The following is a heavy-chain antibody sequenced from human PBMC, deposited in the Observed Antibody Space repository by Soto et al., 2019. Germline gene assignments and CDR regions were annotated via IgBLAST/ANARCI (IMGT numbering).Heavy chain of an antibody. CDR2: INHSGST. CDR3: ARGPYCSGGTCYRGMDV. V-gene: IGHV4-34*01. J-gene: IGHJ6*02. CDR1: GGSFSGYY. Sequence: KASETLSLTCAVYGGSFSGYYWSWIRQPPGKGLEWIGEINHSGSTNYNPSLKSRVTISVDTSKNQFSLNLSSVTAADTAVYYCARGPYCSGGTCYRGMDVWGQGTTVTVSS. D-gene: IGHD2-15*01.